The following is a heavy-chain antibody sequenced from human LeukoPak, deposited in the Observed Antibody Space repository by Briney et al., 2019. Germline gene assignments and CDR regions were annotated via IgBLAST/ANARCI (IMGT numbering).Heavy chain of an antibody. Sequence: SETQTLTCTVSGGSISSDYWSWIRQPPGKGLEWIGYMYYSGSTNYNPSLKSRVTISVDTSKNQFSLKLSSVTAADTAVYYCARGLGWYFDLWGSGTLLPVSS. CDR2: MYYSGST. J-gene: IGHJ2*01. V-gene: IGHV4-59*01. CDR1: GGSISSDY. CDR3: ARGLGWYFDL. D-gene: IGHD5/OR15-5a*01.